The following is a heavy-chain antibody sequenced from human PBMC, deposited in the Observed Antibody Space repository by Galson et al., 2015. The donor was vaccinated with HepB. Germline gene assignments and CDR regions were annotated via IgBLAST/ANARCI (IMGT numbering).Heavy chain of an antibody. V-gene: IGHV3-33*01. D-gene: IGHD2-15*01. CDR3: ARDSEVVVAARLPTYNWFDP. CDR2: IWYDGSNK. CDR1: GFTFSSYG. Sequence: SLRLSCAASGFTFSSYGMHWVRQAPGKGLEWVAVIWYDGSNKYYADSVKGRFTISRDNSKNTLYLQMNSLRAEDTAVYYCARDSEVVVAARLPTYNWFDPWGQGTLVTVSS. J-gene: IGHJ5*02.